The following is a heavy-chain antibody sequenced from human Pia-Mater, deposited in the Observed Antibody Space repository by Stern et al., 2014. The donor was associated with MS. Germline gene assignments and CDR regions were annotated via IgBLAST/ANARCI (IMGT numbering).Heavy chain of an antibody. CDR2: IVVGSGNT. V-gene: IGHV1-58*01. J-gene: IGHJ3*02. D-gene: IGHD3-22*01. Sequence: QLVESGPEVKKPGPSVKVSCKASGFTFTSSAVQWVRQARGQRLEWVGWIVVGSGNTNYAQKFQERVTITRDMSTSTAYMELSSLRSEDTAVYYCAAEPMYYSDSVGAFDIWGQGTMVTVSS. CDR3: AAEPMYYSDSVGAFDI. CDR1: GFTFTSSA.